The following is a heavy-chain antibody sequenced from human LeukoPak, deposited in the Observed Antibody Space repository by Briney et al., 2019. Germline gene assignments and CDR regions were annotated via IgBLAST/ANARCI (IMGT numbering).Heavy chain of an antibody. J-gene: IGHJ4*02. CDR3: AKDRLGYCSSTSCYTVFDY. D-gene: IGHD2-2*02. CDR2: ISWNSGSI. Sequence: SLRLSCAASGFTFSSYAMHWVRRAPGKGLEWVSGISWNSGSIGYADSVKGRFTISRDNAKNSLYLQMNSLRAEDTALYYCAKDRLGYCSSTSCYTVFDYWGQGTLVTVSS. CDR1: GFTFSSYA. V-gene: IGHV3-9*01.